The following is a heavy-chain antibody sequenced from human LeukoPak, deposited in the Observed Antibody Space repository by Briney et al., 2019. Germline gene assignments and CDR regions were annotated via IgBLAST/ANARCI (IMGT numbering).Heavy chain of an antibody. Sequence: GASVKVSCKVSGYTLTELSMHWVRQAPGKGLEWMGGFDPEDGETIYAQKFQGRVTMTEDTSTDTAYMELSSLRSEDTAVYYCARDVTMVRGVIVESHGMDVWGQGTTVTVSS. V-gene: IGHV1-24*01. CDR1: GYTLTELS. CDR2: FDPEDGET. J-gene: IGHJ6*02. CDR3: ARDVTMVRGVIVESHGMDV. D-gene: IGHD3-10*01.